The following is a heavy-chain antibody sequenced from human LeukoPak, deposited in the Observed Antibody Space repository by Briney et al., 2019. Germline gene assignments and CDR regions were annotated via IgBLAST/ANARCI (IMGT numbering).Heavy chain of an antibody. CDR1: GYTFTSYG. V-gene: IGHV1-18*01. CDR2: ISAYNGNT. Sequence: ASVKVSCKASGYTFTSYGISWVRQAPGQGLEWMGWISAYNGNTNYAQKLQGRVTMTTDTSTSTAYMEPRSLRSDDTAVYYCARVGVGRGESSSWYFLVDYWGQGTLATVSS. D-gene: IGHD6-13*01. J-gene: IGHJ4*02. CDR3: ARVGVGRGESSSWYFLVDY.